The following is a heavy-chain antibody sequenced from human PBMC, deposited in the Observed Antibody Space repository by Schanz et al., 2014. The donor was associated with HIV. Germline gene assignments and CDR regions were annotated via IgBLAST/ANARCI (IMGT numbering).Heavy chain of an antibody. J-gene: IGHJ4*02. D-gene: IGHD1-26*01. CDR2: IIPIFGTT. V-gene: IGHV1-69*06. CDR1: GDTFTNYA. Sequence: QVQLVQSGAEVKKPGSSVKVSCKASGDTFTNYAITWVRQAPGQGLEWMGGIIPIFGTTNYAQKFQGRVLITADKSTSTAYMELRSLRSDDTAAYYCARGEVPSLGMDVWDQGTLVTVSS. CDR3: ARGEVPSLGMDV.